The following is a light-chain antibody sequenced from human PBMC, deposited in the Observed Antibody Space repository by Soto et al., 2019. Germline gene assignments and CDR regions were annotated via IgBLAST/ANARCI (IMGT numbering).Light chain of an antibody. V-gene: IGKV1-9*01. J-gene: IGKJ1*01. CDR3: QQYYSYPSLT. CDR2: AAS. CDR1: QGISTY. Sequence: IQLTQSPSSLSASVGDRVTITCRASQGISTYLAWYQQKPGKAPKLLIYAASTLQSGVPSRFSGSGSGTDFTLTISCLQSEDFATYYCQQYYSYPSLTFGQGTKVDIK.